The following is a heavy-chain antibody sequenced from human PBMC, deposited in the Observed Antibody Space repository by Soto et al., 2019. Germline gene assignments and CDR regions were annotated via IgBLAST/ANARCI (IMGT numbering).Heavy chain of an antibody. CDR2: ISSSSRTI. V-gene: IGHV3-48*01. J-gene: IGHJ4*02. Sequence: EVQLVESGGGLVQPGGSLRLSCAASGFTFSSYSMNWVRQAPGTGLEWVSYISSSSRTIYYADSVKGRFTISRDNAENALYLQMHSLRAEDTAVYYCAREMAALNYFDYWGQGTLVTVSS. CDR1: GFTFSSYS. CDR3: AREMAALNYFDY. D-gene: IGHD2-15*01.